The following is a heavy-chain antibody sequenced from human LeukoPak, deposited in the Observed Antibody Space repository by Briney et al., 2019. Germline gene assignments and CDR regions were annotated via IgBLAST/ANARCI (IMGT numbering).Heavy chain of an antibody. V-gene: IGHV3-30*18. CDR2: VSYDGHDK. D-gene: IGHD5-12*01. CDR3: AKLRGTYYEYSNYFDS. J-gene: IGHJ4*02. CDR1: GFTFSGYS. Sequence: GGSLRLSCAASGFTFSGYSMNWVRQAPGKGLEWVASVSYDGHDKYYADSVRGRFTISRDNSKNALNLQMNSLRAEDTAVYFCAKLRGTYYEYSNYFDSWGQGTLVTVSS.